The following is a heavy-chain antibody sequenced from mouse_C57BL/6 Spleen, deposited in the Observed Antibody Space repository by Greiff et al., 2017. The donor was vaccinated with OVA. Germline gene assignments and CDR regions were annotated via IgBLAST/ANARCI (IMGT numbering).Heavy chain of an antibody. Sequence: EVQRVESGEGLVKPGGSLKLSCAASGFTFSSYAMSWVRQTPEQRLEWVAYISSGGDYIYYADTVKGRFTISRDNARNTLYLQRSSLKSEDTAMYYCTRVNDGYFWFAYWGQGTLVTVSA. D-gene: IGHD2-3*01. CDR2: ISSGGDYI. J-gene: IGHJ3*01. CDR1: GFTFSSYA. V-gene: IGHV5-9-1*02. CDR3: TRVNDGYFWFAY.